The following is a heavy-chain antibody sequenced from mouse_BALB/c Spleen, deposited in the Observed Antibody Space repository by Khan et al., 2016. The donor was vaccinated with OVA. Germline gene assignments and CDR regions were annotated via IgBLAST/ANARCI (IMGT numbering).Heavy chain of an antibody. CDR1: GFTLTDYY. J-gene: IGHJ4*01. D-gene: IGHD1-1*01. Sequence: EVELVESGGGLVQPGGSLRLSCATSGFTLTDYYMSWVRQPPGKALEWVGFIRNKANGYTTEYSASVKGRFTISRDNSQSIFYLQMNTLRAEDSATCYCARGGRGYAMDYWGQGTSVTVSS. V-gene: IGHV7-3*02. CDR2: IRNKANGYTT. CDR3: ARGGRGYAMDY.